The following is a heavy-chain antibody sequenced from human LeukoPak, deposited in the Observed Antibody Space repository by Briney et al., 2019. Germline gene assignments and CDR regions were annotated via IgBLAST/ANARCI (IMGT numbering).Heavy chain of an antibody. V-gene: IGHV1-69*13. Sequence: ASVKVSCKASGYTFTGYYMHWVRQAPGQGLEWMGGIIPIFGTANYAQKFQGRVTITADESTSTAYMELSSLRSEDTAVYYCARDPTRELKQQLVREAGDDYWGQGTLVTVSS. CDR1: GYTFTGYY. CDR2: IIPIFGTA. CDR3: ARDPTRELKQQLVREAGDDY. J-gene: IGHJ4*02. D-gene: IGHD6-13*01.